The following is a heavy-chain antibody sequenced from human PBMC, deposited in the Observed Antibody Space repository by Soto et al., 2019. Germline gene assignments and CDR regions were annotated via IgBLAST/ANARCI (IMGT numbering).Heavy chain of an antibody. Sequence: SETLSLTCNVSGGSVSDYYWSWIRQAPGKGLEWIGYIHERGVTNYNLSLKSRVTMSVDTSKNQFSLTLRSVHTADTAIYFCARDPAGDYGHWGRGTLVTVSS. CDR3: ARDPAGDYGH. V-gene: IGHV4-59*02. CDR2: IHERGVT. J-gene: IGHJ4*02. CDR1: GGSVSDYY. D-gene: IGHD4-17*01.